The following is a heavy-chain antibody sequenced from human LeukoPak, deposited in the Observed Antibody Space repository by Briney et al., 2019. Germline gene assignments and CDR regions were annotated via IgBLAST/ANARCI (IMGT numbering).Heavy chain of an antibody. CDR3: ARDEDVVVPAAIGDGIDY. V-gene: IGHV1-18*01. CDR1: GYTFTSYG. CDR2: ISAYNGNT. D-gene: IGHD2-2*01. Sequence: ASVTVSCKASGYTFTSYGISWVRQAPGQGGEGRGWISAYNGNTKYAQKLQGRVTMTTDTSTTTAYMELRSLRSDDTAVYYCARDEDVVVPAAIGDGIDYWGQGTLVTVSS. J-gene: IGHJ4*02.